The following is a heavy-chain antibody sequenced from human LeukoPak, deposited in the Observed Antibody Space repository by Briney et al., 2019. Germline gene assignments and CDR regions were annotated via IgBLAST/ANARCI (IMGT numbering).Heavy chain of an antibody. V-gene: IGHV1-46*01. J-gene: IGHJ4*02. D-gene: IGHD2-15*01. CDR1: GYTFTSYY. Sequence: ASVKVSCKASGYTFTSYYMHWLRHAPGQGLEWMGIINPSGGSTSYAQKFQGRVTMTRDMSTSTVYMELSSLRSEDTAVYYCARVGEGYCSGGSCPFDYWGQGTLATVSS. CDR2: INPSGGST. CDR3: ARVGEGYCSGGSCPFDY.